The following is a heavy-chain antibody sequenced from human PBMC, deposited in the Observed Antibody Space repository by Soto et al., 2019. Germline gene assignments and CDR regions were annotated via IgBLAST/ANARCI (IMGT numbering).Heavy chain of an antibody. Sequence: PSETLSLTCSVSGYSISTYSYYWGWIRQPPGKGPEWIGSISYTGDTYYNPSLQGRITISVDTSKNQFSLRLSSVTAADTAVYYCATVGGSFLAIPSDYWGQGTLVTVSS. CDR2: ISYTGDT. CDR3: ATVGGSFLAIPSDY. J-gene: IGHJ4*02. CDR1: GYSISTYSYY. V-gene: IGHV4-39*01. D-gene: IGHD1-26*01.